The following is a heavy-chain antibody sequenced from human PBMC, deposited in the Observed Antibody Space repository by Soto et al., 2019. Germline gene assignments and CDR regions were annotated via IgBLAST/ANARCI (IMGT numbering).Heavy chain of an antibody. Sequence: SETLSLTCTVSGGSISSGDYYWSWIRQPPGKGLEWIGYIYYSGSTYYNPSLKSRVTISVDTSKNQFSLKLSSVTAADTAVYYCARIFWSGYFLGFDPWGQGTLVTVSS. CDR2: IYYSGST. CDR1: GGSISSGDYY. D-gene: IGHD3-3*01. J-gene: IGHJ5*02. V-gene: IGHV4-30-4*01. CDR3: ARIFWSGYFLGFDP.